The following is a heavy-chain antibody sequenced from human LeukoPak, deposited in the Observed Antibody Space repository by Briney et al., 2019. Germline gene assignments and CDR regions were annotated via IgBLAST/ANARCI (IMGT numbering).Heavy chain of an antibody. J-gene: IGHJ4*02. CDR2: MFHSGST. CDR3: ARGGSWYHTGFDY. V-gene: IGHV4-38-2*02. Sequence: SETLSLTCTVSGYSISSGYYWGWIRQPPGKGLEWIGSMFHSGSTYDNPSLKSRVTISVDTSKNQFSLKLSSVTAADTAVYYCARGGSWYHTGFDYWGQGTLVTVSS. D-gene: IGHD6-13*01. CDR1: GYSISSGYY.